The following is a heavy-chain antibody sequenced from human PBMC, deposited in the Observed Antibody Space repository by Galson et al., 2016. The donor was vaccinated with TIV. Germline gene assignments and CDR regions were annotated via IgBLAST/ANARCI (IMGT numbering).Heavy chain of an antibody. Sequence: SVKVSCKASGYTFSAYYVHWVRQAPGQGLVWMGWINPNTGGTHYAQKFQGRVSMTRDESISTAYMELTRLKSDDTAVYYCARDGSYGLDVWGQGTTVTVSS. V-gene: IGHV1-2*02. CDR1: GYTFSAYY. CDR3: ARDGSYGLDV. CDR2: INPNTGGT. J-gene: IGHJ6*02.